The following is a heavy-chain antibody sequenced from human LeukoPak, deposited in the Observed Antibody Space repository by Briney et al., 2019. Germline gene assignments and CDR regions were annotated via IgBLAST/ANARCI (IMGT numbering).Heavy chain of an antibody. CDR1: GGSISSHY. CDR2: IYYSGST. CDR3: ATAAPGGPYYMDV. V-gene: IGHV4-59*11. Sequence: SETLSLTCTVSGGSISSHYWSWIRQPPGKGLEWIGYIYYSGSTNYNPSLKSRVTISVDTSKNQFSLKLSPVTAADTAVYYCATAAPGGPYYMDVWGKGTTVTVSS. J-gene: IGHJ6*03.